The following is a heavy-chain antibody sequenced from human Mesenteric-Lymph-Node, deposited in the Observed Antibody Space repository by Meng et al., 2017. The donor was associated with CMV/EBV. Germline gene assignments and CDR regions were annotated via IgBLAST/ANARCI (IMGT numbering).Heavy chain of an antibody. CDR2: ISSGGSRL. V-gene: IGHV3-11*01. D-gene: IGHD6-6*01. CDR3: ARALYNISSLCDY. CDR1: GFTFTDYY. J-gene: IGHJ4*02. Sequence: GGSLRLSCAASGFTFTDYYMTCVRQAPGKGLECISSISSGGSRLYYADSVKGRFTISWDNAESSLYLQMNSLRAEDTAVYYCARALYNISSLCDYWGQGTLVTVSS.